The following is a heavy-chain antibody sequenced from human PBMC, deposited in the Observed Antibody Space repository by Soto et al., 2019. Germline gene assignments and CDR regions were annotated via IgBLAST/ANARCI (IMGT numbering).Heavy chain of an antibody. V-gene: IGHV4-31*03. CDR3: ASSRMGNWFDP. J-gene: IGHJ5*02. Sequence: TLSLTCTVSGGSISSGGYYWSWIRQHPGKGLEWIGYIYYSGSTYYNPSLKSRVTISVDTSKNQLSLKLSSVTAADTAVYYCASSRMGNWFDPWGQGTLVTVSS. D-gene: IGHD3-16*01. CDR1: GGSISSGGYY. CDR2: IYYSGST.